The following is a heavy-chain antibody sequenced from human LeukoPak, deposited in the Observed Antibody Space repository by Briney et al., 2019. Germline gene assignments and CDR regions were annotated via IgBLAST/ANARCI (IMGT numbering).Heavy chain of an antibody. CDR3: ARVQYSGYDKPFDY. CDR2: IHHSGST. J-gene: IGHJ4*02. Sequence: SETLSLTCSVSGGSISSDSYYWSWIRQHPGKGLEWIGYIHHSGSTHYNPSLKSRVTISIDTSKRQFSLKLNSVTVADTALYFCARVQYSGYDKPFDYWGQGTLVTVSS. V-gene: IGHV4-31*03. D-gene: IGHD5-12*01. CDR1: GGSISSDSYY.